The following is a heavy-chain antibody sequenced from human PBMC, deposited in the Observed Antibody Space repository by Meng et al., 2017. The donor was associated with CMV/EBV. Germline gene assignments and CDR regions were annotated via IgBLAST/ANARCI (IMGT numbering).Heavy chain of an antibody. D-gene: IGHD3-16*01. CDR2: INPSGGST. CDR3: ARDSITRPWDYYYGMDV. V-gene: IGHV1-46*01. CDR1: GYTFTSYY. J-gene: IGHJ6*02. Sequence: ASAKVSCKASGYTFTSYYMHWVRQAPGQGLEWMGIINPSGGSTSYAQKFQGRVTMTRDTSTSTVYMELSSLRSEDTAVYYCARDSITRPWDYYYGMDVWGQGTTVTVSS.